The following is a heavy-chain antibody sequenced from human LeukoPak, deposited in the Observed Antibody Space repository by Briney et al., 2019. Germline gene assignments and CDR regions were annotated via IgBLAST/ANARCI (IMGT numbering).Heavy chain of an antibody. CDR3: ARDSSGYQ. V-gene: IGHV3-7*01. CDR2: IKEDGSEK. CDR1: GFTFSTYW. J-gene: IGHJ4*02. D-gene: IGHD3-22*01. Sequence: PGGSLRLSCAASGFTFSTYWMSWVRQAPGKGLEWVANIKEDGSEKYYGDSVKGRFTISRDNAKNSLYLQMNSLRAEDTAAYHCARDSSGYQWGQGTLVTVSS.